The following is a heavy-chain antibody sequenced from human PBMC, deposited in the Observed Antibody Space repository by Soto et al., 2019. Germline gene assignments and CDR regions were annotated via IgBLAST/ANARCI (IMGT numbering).Heavy chain of an antibody. Sequence: PSETLSLTCTVSGSSISSGGYYWSWIRQHPGKGLEWIGYIYYSGSTYYNPSLKSRVTISVDTSKNQFSLKLSSVTAADTAVYYCARDRDYGSKYFDYWGQGTLVTVSS. CDR2: IYYSGST. J-gene: IGHJ4*02. CDR1: GSSISSGGYY. D-gene: IGHD4-17*01. CDR3: ARDRDYGSKYFDY. V-gene: IGHV4-31*03.